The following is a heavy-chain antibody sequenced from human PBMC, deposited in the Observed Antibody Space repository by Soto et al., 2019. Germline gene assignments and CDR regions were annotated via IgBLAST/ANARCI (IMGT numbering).Heavy chain of an antibody. Sequence: PGGSLRLSCAASGFTFSSYSMNWVRQAPGKGLEWVSSISSSSSYIYYADSVKGRFTISRDNAKNSLYLQMNSLRAEDMAVYYCARDLRYCSGGSCYSAPSQYYYGMDVWGQGTTVTVSS. CDR1: GFTFSSYS. CDR3: ARDLRYCSGGSCYSAPSQYYYGMDV. D-gene: IGHD2-15*01. V-gene: IGHV3-21*01. CDR2: ISSSSSYI. J-gene: IGHJ6*02.